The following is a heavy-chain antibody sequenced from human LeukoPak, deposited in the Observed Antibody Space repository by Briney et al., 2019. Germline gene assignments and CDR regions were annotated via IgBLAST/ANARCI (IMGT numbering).Heavy chain of an antibody. J-gene: IGHJ3*02. CDR1: GYTFTSYY. D-gene: IGHD3-10*01. CDR3: ARDLRELSSYYYGSGSYLGAFEI. V-gene: IGHV1-46*01. CDR2: INPSGGST. Sequence: ASVKVSCKASGYTFTSYYMHWVRQAPGQGLEWMGIINPSGGSTSYAQKFQGRVTMTRDTSTSTVYMELSSLRSEDTAVYYCARDLRELSSYYYGSGSYLGAFEIWGQGTMVTVSS.